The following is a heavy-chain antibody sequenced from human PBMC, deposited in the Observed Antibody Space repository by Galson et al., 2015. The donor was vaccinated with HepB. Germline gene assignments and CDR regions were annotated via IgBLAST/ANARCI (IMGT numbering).Heavy chain of an antibody. D-gene: IGHD1-14*01. CDR3: ARPPDNHAFDI. CDR2: ISGSGGST. V-gene: IGHV3-23*01. Sequence: SLRLSCAAPGFTFSSYAMSWVRQAPGKGLEWVSAISGSGGSTYYADSVKGRFAISRDNSKNTLYLQMNSLRAEDTAVYYCARPPDNHAFDIWGQGTMVTVSS. CDR1: GFTFSSYA. J-gene: IGHJ3*02.